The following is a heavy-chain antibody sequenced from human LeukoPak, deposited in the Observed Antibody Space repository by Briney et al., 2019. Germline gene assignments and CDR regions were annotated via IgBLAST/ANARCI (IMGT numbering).Heavy chain of an antibody. D-gene: IGHD6-13*01. Sequence: ASVKVSCKASGYTFTVYYMQWVRQAPGQGLEWMGWINPKSGGTNYAQKFQGRVTMTRDTSISTAYMELSKLTSDDTAVYYCAPSSSDYFDYWGQGTLVTVSS. J-gene: IGHJ4*02. CDR3: APSSSDYFDY. CDR1: GYTFTVYY. V-gene: IGHV1-2*02. CDR2: INPKSGGT.